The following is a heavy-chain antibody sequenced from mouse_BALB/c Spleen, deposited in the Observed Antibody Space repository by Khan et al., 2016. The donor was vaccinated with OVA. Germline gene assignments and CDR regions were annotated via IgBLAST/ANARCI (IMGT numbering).Heavy chain of an antibody. D-gene: IGHD2-1*01. CDR3: ARGGYGTSFAF. CDR1: GYTFTSFW. CDR2: IDASDNKT. Sequence: QVQLQQSGAELVRPGDSVKLSCKASGYTFTSFWMNWVKLRPGQSLEWIGMIDASDNKTHYNQMFKDKATLTVDKSSNTAYMQLSSLTSEDSAVYFCARGGYGTSFAFWGQGTLVTVSP. V-gene: IGHV1-61*01. J-gene: IGHJ3*01.